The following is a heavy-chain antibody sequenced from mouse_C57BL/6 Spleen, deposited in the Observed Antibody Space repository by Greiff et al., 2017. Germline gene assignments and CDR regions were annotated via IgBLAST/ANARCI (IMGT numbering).Heavy chain of an antibody. D-gene: IGHD2-5*01. CDR2: IDPETGGT. Sequence: QVQLKESGAELVRPGASVTLSCKASGYTFTDYEMHWVKQTPVHGLEWIGAIDPETGGTAYNQKFKGKAILTADKSSSTAYMELRSLTSEDSAVYYCTRSYSNIFAYWGRGTLVTVSA. J-gene: IGHJ3*01. CDR3: TRSYSNIFAY. V-gene: IGHV1-15*01. CDR1: GYTFTDYE.